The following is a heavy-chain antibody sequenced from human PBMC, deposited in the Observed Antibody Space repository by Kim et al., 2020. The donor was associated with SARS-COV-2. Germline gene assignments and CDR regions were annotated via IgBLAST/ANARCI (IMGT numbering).Heavy chain of an antibody. J-gene: IGHJ5*02. Sequence: ASVKVSCKASGYTFTSYAMNWVRQAPGQGLEWMGWINTNTGNPTYAQGFTGRFVFSLDTSVSTAYLQISSLKAEDTAVYYCARCRYSYGPNWFDPWGQGNLDTVPS. V-gene: IGHV7-4-1*02. CDR2: INTNTGNP. D-gene: IGHD5-18*01. CDR3: ARCRYSYGPNWFDP. CDR1: GYTFTSYA.